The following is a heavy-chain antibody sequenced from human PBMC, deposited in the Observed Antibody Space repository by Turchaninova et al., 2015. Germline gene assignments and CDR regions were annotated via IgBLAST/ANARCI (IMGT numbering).Heavy chain of an antibody. J-gene: IGHJ2*01. V-gene: IGHV4-39*07. D-gene: IGHD2-15*01. CDR2: INYGGTS. CDR3: ARAPCSGGSCSYWHFDL. Sequence: QLQLQESGPGLVKPSETLSLTCTVSGGSISNINYYWGRTRQPPGKGLEWLGNINYGGTSYNTPTLKSRVTKSVDTSKGQFSLQLSSMTAADTAVYYCARAPCSGGSCSYWHFDLWGRGTLVTVSS. CDR1: GGSISNINYY.